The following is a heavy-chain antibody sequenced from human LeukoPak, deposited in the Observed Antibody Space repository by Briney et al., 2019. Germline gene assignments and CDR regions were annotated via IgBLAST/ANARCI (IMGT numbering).Heavy chain of an antibody. Sequence: SETLSLTCAVFYGSFSGYYWSWIRQPPGKGLEWIGEINHSGNTNYNPSLKSRVTISVDTSKDQFSLKLSSVTAADTAVYYCARHGLVAARHAFDIWGQGTMVTVSS. CDR1: YGSFSGYY. D-gene: IGHD6-6*01. CDR2: INHSGNT. J-gene: IGHJ3*02. V-gene: IGHV4-34*01. CDR3: ARHGLVAARHAFDI.